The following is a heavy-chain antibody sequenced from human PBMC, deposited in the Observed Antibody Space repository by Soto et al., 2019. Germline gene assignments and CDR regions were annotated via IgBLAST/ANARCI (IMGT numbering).Heavy chain of an antibody. CDR2: SYYSGSP. CDR3: ARNRADYGDYSLDS. V-gene: IGHV4-39*01. Sequence: QLQLQESGPGLVKPSETLSLTCTVSGGSISISGYYWGWVRQSPGKGLEWIGSSYYSGSPFYNPSLKSRVTIFVDTSKTQFSLKLSSVTAADTAVYYCARNRADYGDYSLDSWGQGTLVTVSS. J-gene: IGHJ4*02. CDR1: GGSISISGYY. D-gene: IGHD4-17*01.